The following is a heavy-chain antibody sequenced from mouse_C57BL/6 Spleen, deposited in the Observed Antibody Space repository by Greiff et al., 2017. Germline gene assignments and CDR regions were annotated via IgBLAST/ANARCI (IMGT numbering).Heavy chain of an antibody. CDR1: GYAFTNYL. J-gene: IGHJ2*01. CDR2: INPGSGST. D-gene: IGHD1-1*01. CDR3: ARGPYYYGSSYHYCDY. V-gene: IGHV1-54*01. Sequence: QVQLKESGAELVRPGTSVKVSCKASGYAFTNYLIEWVKQRPGQGLEWIGVINPGSGSTNYNEKFKGKATLTADKSSSTAYMQLSSLTSDDSAVYFCARGPYYYGSSYHYCDYWGQGTTLTVSS.